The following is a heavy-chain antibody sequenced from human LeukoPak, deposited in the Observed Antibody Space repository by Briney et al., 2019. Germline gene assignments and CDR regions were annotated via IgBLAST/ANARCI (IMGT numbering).Heavy chain of an antibody. J-gene: IGHJ4*02. CDR1: GYTFTSYD. Sequence: ASVKVSCKASGYTFTSYDINWVRQATGQGLEWMGWMNPNSGNTGYAQRFQGRVTITRNSSISTAYMELSSLRSEDTAVYYCARDRGMVRGVHFDYWGQGTLVTVSS. V-gene: IGHV1-8*03. CDR2: MNPNSGNT. CDR3: ARDRGMVRGVHFDY. D-gene: IGHD3-10*01.